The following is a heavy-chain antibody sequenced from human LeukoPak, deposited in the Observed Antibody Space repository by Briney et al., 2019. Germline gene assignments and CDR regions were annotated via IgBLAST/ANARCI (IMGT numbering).Heavy chain of an antibody. Sequence: GGSLRLSCPASGFTFSGYWMSWVRQAPGKGLEWVANINQDGSIIHYVDSAKGRFTISRDNAKNSLYLQMNYLRAEDTALYYCATSDDSSGSDWGQGTLVTVSS. D-gene: IGHD3-22*01. J-gene: IGHJ4*02. CDR3: ATSDDSSGSD. CDR1: GFTFSGYW. CDR2: INQDGSII. V-gene: IGHV3-7*01.